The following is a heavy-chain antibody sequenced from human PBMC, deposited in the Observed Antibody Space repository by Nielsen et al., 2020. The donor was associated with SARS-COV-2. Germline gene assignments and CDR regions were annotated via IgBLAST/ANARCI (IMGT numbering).Heavy chain of an antibody. Sequence: SETLSLTCTVSGGSVSSGSYYWSWIRQPPGKGLEWIGYIYYSGSTNYNPSLKSRVTISVDTSKNQFSLKLSSVTAADTAVYYCARGLLRYFDWLDHWGQGTLVTVSS. CDR2: IYYSGST. CDR3: ARGLLRYFDWLDH. V-gene: IGHV4-61*01. CDR1: GGSVSSGSYY. J-gene: IGHJ5*02. D-gene: IGHD3-9*01.